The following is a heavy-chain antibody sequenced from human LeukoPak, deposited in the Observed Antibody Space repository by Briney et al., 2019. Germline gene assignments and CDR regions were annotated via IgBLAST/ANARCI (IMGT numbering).Heavy chain of an antibody. D-gene: IGHD3-22*01. CDR3: ARVANNGYYFFDY. CDR1: GGSISSYY. J-gene: IGHJ4*02. CDR2: IYYTGST. Sequence: SAALSLTCTVSGGSISSYYWSWIRQPPGKGLEWIGYIYYTGSTNYNPSLKSRVTISVDTSKNQFSLRLSSVTAADTAVYYCARVANNGYYFFDYWGQGTLVTVSS. V-gene: IGHV4-59*08.